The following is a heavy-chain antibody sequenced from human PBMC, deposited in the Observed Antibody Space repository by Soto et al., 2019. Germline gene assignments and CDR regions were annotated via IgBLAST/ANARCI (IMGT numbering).Heavy chain of an antibody. Sequence: GGSLRLSCAVSGFPFSGSAMSWVRQAPGKGLEWVAVISYDGSNKYYADSVKGRFTISRDNSKNKLYLQMKSLRAEDTAVYYCARDSLTGGAYWGKGPLVTVSS. CDR1: GFPFSGSA. CDR3: ARDSLTGGAY. V-gene: IGHV3-30-3*01. CDR2: ISYDGSNK. D-gene: IGHD7-27*01. J-gene: IGHJ4*02.